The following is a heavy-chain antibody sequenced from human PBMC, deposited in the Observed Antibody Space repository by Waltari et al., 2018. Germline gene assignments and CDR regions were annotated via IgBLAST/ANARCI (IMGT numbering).Heavy chain of an antibody. V-gene: IGHV1-46*01. Sequence: QVQLVQSGAEAKKPGASVKVSCKPSGYTFSNYHIHWVRQAPGHGLEWMGIINPSGGSTSYAEKFQGTVTMTSETSTSTVYMELSSLRSEDTAVYYCARESTTGDFYYGMDVWGQGTTVAVSS. CDR3: ARESTTGDFYYGMDV. J-gene: IGHJ6*02. CDR1: GYTFSNYH. CDR2: INPSGGST. D-gene: IGHD7-27*01.